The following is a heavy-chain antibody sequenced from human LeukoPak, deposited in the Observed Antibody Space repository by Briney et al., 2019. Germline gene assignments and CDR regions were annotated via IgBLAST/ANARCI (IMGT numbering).Heavy chain of an antibody. J-gene: IGHJ5*02. CDR1: GFTFSSYA. Sequence: GGSLRLSCAASGFTFSSYAMSWVRQAPGKGLEWVSAISGSGGSTYYADSVKGRFTISRDNSKNTLYLQMNSLRAEDTAVYYCAAPYGSGSYLSWFDPWGQGTLVTVSS. CDR2: ISGSGGST. CDR3: AAPYGSGSYLSWFDP. V-gene: IGHV3-23*01. D-gene: IGHD3-10*01.